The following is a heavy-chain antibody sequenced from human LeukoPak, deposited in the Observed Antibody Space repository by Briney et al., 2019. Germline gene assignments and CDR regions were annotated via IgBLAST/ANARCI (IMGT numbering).Heavy chain of an antibody. CDR3: TTEPYYYDGSGHSV. CDR2: IKSKTDGGTT. V-gene: IGHV3-15*01. CDR1: GLTFSNAW. J-gene: IGHJ4*02. D-gene: IGHD3-22*01. Sequence: GGSPRLSCAASGLTFSNAWMSWVRQAPGKGLEWVGRIKSKTDGGTTYYAAPVKGRFTISRDDSKNTLYLQMNSLKTEDTAVYYCTTEPYYYDGSGHSVWGQGTLVTVSS.